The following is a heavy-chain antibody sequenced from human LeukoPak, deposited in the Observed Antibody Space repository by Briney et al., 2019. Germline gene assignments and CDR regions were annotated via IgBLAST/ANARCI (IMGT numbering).Heavy chain of an antibody. CDR3: ARASGYSGYDWVDY. V-gene: IGHV3-7*05. Sequence: SGGSLRLSCAASGFTFSSYWMSWVRQAPGKGLEWVANIQQDGSEKYYMDSVKGRFTISRDNAKNSLYLQMNSLRAEDTAVYYCARASGYSGYDWVDYWGQGTLVTVSS. CDR2: IQQDGSEK. J-gene: IGHJ4*02. CDR1: GFTFSSYW. D-gene: IGHD5-12*01.